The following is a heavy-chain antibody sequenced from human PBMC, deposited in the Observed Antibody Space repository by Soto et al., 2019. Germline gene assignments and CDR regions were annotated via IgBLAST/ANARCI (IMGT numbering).Heavy chain of an antibody. CDR1: GGTFSSYA. D-gene: IGHD2-8*01. CDR2: IIPIFGTA. Sequence: SVKVSCKASGGTFSSYAISWVRQAPGQGLEWMGGIIPIFGTANYAQKFQGRVTITADESTSTAYMELSSLRSEDTAVYYCARGRKIVLMVYAPHDPSDIWGEGTLVIVS. CDR3: ARGRKIVLMVYAPHDPSDI. J-gene: IGHJ3*02. V-gene: IGHV1-69*13.